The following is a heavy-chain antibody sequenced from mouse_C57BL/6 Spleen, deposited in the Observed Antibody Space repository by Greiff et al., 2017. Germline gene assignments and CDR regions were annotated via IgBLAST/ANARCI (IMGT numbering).Heavy chain of an antibody. J-gene: IGHJ2*01. CDR2: ISSGGSYT. Sequence: DVKLQESGGDLVKPGGSLKLSCAASGFTFSSYGMSWVRQTPDKRLEWVATISSGGSYTYYPDSVKGRFTISRDNAKNTLYLQMSSLKSEDTAMYYCARHYSKTPFDYWGQGTTLTVSS. CDR3: ARHYSKTPFDY. V-gene: IGHV5-6*02. D-gene: IGHD2-12*01. CDR1: GFTFSSYG.